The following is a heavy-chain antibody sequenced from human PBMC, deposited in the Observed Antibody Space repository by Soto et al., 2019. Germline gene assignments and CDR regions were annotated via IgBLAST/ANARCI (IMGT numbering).Heavy chain of an antibody. V-gene: IGHV3-23*01. D-gene: IGHD3-3*01. Sequence: GGSLRLSCAASRFSLTFFAMNWVRQTPGRGPGWVSGIRGSGPSTLYTDSVKGRFSISRDKSKKILSLIMDSLTAEDTAIYFCVCFGLIYFFCSAYFPYGFDVWVQGTMVTVSS. CDR2: IRGSGPST. CDR3: VCFGLIYFFCSAYFPYGFDV. CDR1: RFSLTFFA. J-gene: IGHJ3*01.